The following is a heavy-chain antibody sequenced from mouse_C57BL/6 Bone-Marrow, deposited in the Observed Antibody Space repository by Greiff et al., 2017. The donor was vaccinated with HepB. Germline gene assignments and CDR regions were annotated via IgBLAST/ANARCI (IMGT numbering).Heavy chain of an antibody. J-gene: IGHJ3*01. CDR1: GFTFSSYA. Sequence: EVQVVESGGGLVKPGGSLKLSCAASGFTFSSYAMSWVRQTPEKRLEWVATISDGGSYTYYPDNVKGRFTISRDNAKNNLYLQMSHLKSEDTAMYYCARSFITTVVEAWFAYWGQGTLVTVSA. V-gene: IGHV5-4*01. D-gene: IGHD1-1*01. CDR2: ISDGGSYT. CDR3: ARSFITTVVEAWFAY.